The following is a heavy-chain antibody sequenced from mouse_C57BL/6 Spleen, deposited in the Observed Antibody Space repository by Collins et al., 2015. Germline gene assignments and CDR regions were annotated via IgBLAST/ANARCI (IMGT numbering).Heavy chain of an antibody. CDR1: GYTFTSYC. CDR2: IYPSDSET. D-gene: IGHD6-2*01. CDR3: ARPNFSWYFVV. J-gene: IGHJ1*03. Sequence: QVQLQQPGAELVRPGSSVKLSCKASGYTFTSYCIGWVKHRPGQGLEWIGDIYPSDSETHYNQKFKDKATLTVDKSSSTAYMQLSSLTSDDSAVYYCARPNFSWYFVVWGTGTTVTVSS. V-gene: IGHV1-61*01.